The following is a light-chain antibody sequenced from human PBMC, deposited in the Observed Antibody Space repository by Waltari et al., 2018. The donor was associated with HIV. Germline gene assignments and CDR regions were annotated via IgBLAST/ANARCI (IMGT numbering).Light chain of an antibody. CDR3: QQYHGVPLT. CDR1: QDISNS. Sequence: DIQMTQSPSPLSASIRDTVNIFCRASQDISNSVSWVQKQPGKVPKPLVHGAFIVQRGVPSRFSGSGSGTDYTLTINGLQAEDFASYFCQQYHGVPLTFGGGTRVDI. J-gene: IGKJ4*01. V-gene: IGKV1-NL1*01. CDR2: GAF.